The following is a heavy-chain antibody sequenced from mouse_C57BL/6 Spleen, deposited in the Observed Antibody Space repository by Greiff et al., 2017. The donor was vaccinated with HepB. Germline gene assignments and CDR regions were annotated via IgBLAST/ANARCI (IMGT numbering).Heavy chain of an antibody. J-gene: IGHJ3*01. D-gene: IGHD1-1*01. V-gene: IGHV1-82*01. CDR2: IYPGDGDT. CDR3: ARNYGSSYAWFAY. Sequence: VMLVESGPELVKPGASVKISCKASGYAFSSSWMNWVKQRPGKGLEWIGRIYPGDGDTNYNGKFKGKATLTADKSSSTAYMQLSSLTSEDSAVYFCARNYGSSYAWFAYWGQGTLVTVSA. CDR1: GYAFSSSW.